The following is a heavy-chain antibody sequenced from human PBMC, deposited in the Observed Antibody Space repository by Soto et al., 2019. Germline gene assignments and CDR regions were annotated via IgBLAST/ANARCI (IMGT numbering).Heavy chain of an antibody. CDR3: ATGVVVPASDY. D-gene: IGHD2-2*01. CDR1: GYTFTSYY. CDR2: INPSGGST. Sequence: QVQLVQSGAEVKKPGASVKVSCKASGYTFTSYYMHWVRQAPGQGLEWMGIINPSGGSTSYADSVKGRFTIHRDNGENTLYLQMNSRRAEDTALYYCATGVVVPASDYWGQGTLVSVAP. J-gene: IGHJ4*02. V-gene: IGHV1-46*04.